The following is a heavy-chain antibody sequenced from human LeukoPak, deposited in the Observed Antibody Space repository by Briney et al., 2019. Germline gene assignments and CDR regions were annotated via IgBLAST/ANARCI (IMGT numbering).Heavy chain of an antibody. CDR2: ISSSSTI. V-gene: IGHV3-48*02. CDR1: GFTFSSYS. CDR3: ARGVGATGMYYFDY. Sequence: TGGSLRLSCAASGFTFSSYSMNWVRQAPGKGLEWVSYISSSSTIYYADSVKGRFTISRGDAKNSLYLQMNSLRDEDTAVYYCARGVGATGMYYFDYWGQGTLVTVSS. D-gene: IGHD1-26*01. J-gene: IGHJ4*02.